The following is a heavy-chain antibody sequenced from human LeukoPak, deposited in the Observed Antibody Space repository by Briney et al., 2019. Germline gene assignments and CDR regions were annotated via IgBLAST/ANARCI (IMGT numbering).Heavy chain of an antibody. Sequence: GGSLRLSCAASGFTLDDYAMHCVRQDPGKGREWVSGISWNSGSIIYADSVKGRFTISRDNAKNSLYLQMNSLSVEDTALYYCAKDNNVGFRYFDWSLDVWGKGTTVTISS. J-gene: IGHJ6*04. CDR2: ISWNSGSI. CDR3: AKDNNVGFRYFDWSLDV. CDR1: GFTLDDYA. D-gene: IGHD3-9*01. V-gene: IGHV3-9*01.